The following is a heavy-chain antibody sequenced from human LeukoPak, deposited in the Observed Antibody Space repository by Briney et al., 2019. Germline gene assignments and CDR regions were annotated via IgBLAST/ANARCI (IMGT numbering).Heavy chain of an antibody. Sequence: GGSLRLSCAASGFTFDDYAMHWVRQAPGKGLEWVSGISWNSGSIGYADSVKGRFTISRDNAKNSLYLQMNSLRAEDTALYYCAKDMDKYSSSPDYYYYYGMDVWGQGTTVTVSS. CDR1: GFTFDDYA. CDR2: ISWNSGSI. CDR3: AKDMDKYSSSPDYYYYYGMDV. J-gene: IGHJ6*02. D-gene: IGHD6-6*01. V-gene: IGHV3-9*01.